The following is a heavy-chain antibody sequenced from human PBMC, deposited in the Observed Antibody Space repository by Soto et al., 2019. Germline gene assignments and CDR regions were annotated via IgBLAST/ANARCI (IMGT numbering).Heavy chain of an antibody. D-gene: IGHD3-22*01. CDR2: INHSGSA. Sequence: PSETLSLTCDVYGGSFSDYIWTWIRQTPGKGLQWIGQINHSGSANYNPSLKSRVTISVHTSSSQFSLELSSVTAADTAVYYCARERDDSSGYSVGFFDAFDIWGQGTMVTVSS. CDR1: GGSFSDYI. CDR3: ARERDDSSGYSVGFFDAFDI. J-gene: IGHJ3*02. V-gene: IGHV4-34*01.